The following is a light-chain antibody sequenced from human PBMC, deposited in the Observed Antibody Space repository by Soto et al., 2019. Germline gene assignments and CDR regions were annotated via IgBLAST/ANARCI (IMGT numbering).Light chain of an antibody. CDR1: SSDVGSYNL. CDR2: EVS. Sequence: QSVLSQPASVSGSPGQSITISCTGTSSDVGSYNLVSWYQQHPGKAPKLMIYEVSKRPSGVSNRFSGSKSGNTASPTISGLQAEDEADYYCCSYAGSSTYVFGTGTKATVL. CDR3: CSYAGSSTYV. V-gene: IGLV2-23*02. J-gene: IGLJ1*01.